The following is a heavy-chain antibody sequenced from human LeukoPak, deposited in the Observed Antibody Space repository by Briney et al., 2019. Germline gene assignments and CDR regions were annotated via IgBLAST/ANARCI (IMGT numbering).Heavy chain of an antibody. V-gene: IGHV4-39*01. CDR3: ARHSSYYGNFDY. D-gene: IGHD3-10*01. CDR1: GGSISSGSYY. J-gene: IGHJ4*02. CDR2: IYHSGSS. Sequence: PSETLSLTCTVSGGSISSGSYYWSWIRQPPGKGLEWIGSIYHSGSSYYNPSLKSRVTISVDTSKNQFSLKLSSVTAADTAVYYCARHSSYYGNFDYWGQGTLVTVSS.